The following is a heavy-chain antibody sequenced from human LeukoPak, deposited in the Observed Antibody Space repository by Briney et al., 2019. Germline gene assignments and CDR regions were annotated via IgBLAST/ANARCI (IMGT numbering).Heavy chain of an antibody. J-gene: IGHJ3*02. V-gene: IGHV1-69*05. CDR1: GGTFSSYA. D-gene: IGHD3-22*01. CDR3: ARDFHPRITMIGYPGAFDI. Sequence: SSVKVSCKASGGTFSSYAISWVRQAPGQGLERMGRIIPIFGTANYAQKFQGRVTITTDESTSTAYMELSSLRSEDTAVYYCARDFHPRITMIGYPGAFDIWGQGTMVTVSS. CDR2: IIPIFGTA.